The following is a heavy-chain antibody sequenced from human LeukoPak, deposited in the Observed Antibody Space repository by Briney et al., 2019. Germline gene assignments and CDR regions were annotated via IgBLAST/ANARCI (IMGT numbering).Heavy chain of an antibody. V-gene: IGHV3-74*01. CDR1: GGSISSRPYY. J-gene: IGHJ3*02. CDR2: INSDGITT. D-gene: IGHD6-19*01. CDR3: VRALSAWVAVDALDAFDI. Sequence: PSETLSLTCTVSGGSISSRPYYWGWVRQPPGKGLVWVSRINSDGITTTYADSVKGRFTISRDNAKNSLYLQMNSLRVEDTALYHCVRALSAWVAVDALDAFDIWGQGTMLTVSS.